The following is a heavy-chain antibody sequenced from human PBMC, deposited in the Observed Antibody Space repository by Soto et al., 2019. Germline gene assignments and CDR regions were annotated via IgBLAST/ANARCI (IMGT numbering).Heavy chain of an antibody. D-gene: IGHD7-27*01. CDR3: ASGDSGDNFDY. CDR1: GFTVSSNY. V-gene: IGHV3-53*04. J-gene: IGHJ4*02. Sequence: GGSLRLSCVASGFTVSSNYMSWVRQAPGKGLEWVSVIYSGGSTYYADSVKGRFTIPRHNTKNTLYLQMNSLRAEDTAVYYCASGDSGDNFDYWGQGTLVTVSS. CDR2: IYSGGST.